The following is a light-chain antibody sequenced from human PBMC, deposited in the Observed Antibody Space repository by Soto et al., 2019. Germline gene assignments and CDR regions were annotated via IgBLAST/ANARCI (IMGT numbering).Light chain of an antibody. CDR3: QQYNDWPPFT. J-gene: IGKJ3*01. CDR1: QTVSSN. Sequence: EIVMTQSPATLSVSPGEIDTLSCRASQTVSSNLAWYRQKTGQAPRLLIHGASTRAAGIPARFSGSGSGTEVTLTISSLQSEDFAVYYCQQYNDWPPFTVGPGTRVDIK. V-gene: IGKV3-15*01. CDR2: GAS.